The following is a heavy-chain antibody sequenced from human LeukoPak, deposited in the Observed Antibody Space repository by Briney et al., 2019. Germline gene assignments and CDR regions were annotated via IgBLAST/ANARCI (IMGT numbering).Heavy chain of an antibody. CDR1: GDSISSGTYY. J-gene: IGHJ5*02. Sequence: SETLSLTCTVSGDSISSGTYYWSWIRQPAGKGLEWIGRIYTSGSTNYNPSLKSRVTISVDTSKNQFSLKLISVTAADTAVYYCARLFSLPLRAPFDPWGQGTLVTVSS. CDR3: ARLFSLPLRAPFDP. D-gene: IGHD3-3*01. V-gene: IGHV4-61*02. CDR2: IYTSGST.